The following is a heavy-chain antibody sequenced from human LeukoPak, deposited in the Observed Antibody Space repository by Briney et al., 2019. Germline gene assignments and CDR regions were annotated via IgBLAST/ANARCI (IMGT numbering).Heavy chain of an antibody. V-gene: IGHV4-34*01. CDR3: ARGWIFAVAAFYYYYGMDV. CDR2: INHSGST. Sequence: PETLSLTCAVYGGSFSGYYWSWIRQPPGKGLEWIGEINHSGSTNYNPSLKSRVTISVDTSKNQFSLKLSSVTAADTAVYYCARGWIFAVAAFYYYYGMDVWGKGTTVTVSS. D-gene: IGHD6-19*01. J-gene: IGHJ6*04. CDR1: GGSFSGYY.